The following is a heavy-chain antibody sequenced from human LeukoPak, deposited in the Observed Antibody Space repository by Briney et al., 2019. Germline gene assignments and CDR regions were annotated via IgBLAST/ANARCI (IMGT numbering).Heavy chain of an antibody. CDR2: IIPIFGTA. CDR3: ASRNDSSGYGNYYYYYMDV. Sequence: SVKVSRKASGGTFSSYAISWVRQAPGQGLEWMGRIIPIFGTANYAQKFQGRVTITTDESTSTAYMELSSLRSEDTAVYYCASRNDSSGYGNYYYYYMDVWGKGTTVTVSS. J-gene: IGHJ6*03. CDR1: GGTFSSYA. V-gene: IGHV1-69*05. D-gene: IGHD3-22*01.